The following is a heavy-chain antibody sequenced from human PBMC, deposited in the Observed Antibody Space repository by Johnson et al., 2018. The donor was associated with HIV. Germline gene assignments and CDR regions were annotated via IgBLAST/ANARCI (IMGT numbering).Heavy chain of an antibody. J-gene: IGHJ3*02. D-gene: IGHD5-18*01. CDR1: GFTFRSYD. CDR2: IGTAGDT. Sequence: VQLVESGGDLVQPGGSLRLSCAASGFTFRSYDMYWVRQGTGKGLEWVSAIGTAGDTYYAGSVKGRFTISRENAKNSLYLQMNSLRAGDTAVYYCARGMGYSYAGDVFDIWGQGTMVTVSS. V-gene: IGHV3-13*01. CDR3: ARGMGYSYAGDVFDI.